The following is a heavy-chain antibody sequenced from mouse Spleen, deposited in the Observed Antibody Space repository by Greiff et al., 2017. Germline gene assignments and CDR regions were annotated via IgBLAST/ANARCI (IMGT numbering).Heavy chain of an antibody. V-gene: IGHV1-74*01. D-gene: IGHD2-4*01. CDR2: IHPSDSDT. CDR3: ARYDYERYFDV. CDR1: GYTFTSYW. J-gene: IGHJ1*01. Sequence: VQLQQPGAELVKPGASVKVSCKASGYTFTSYWMHWVKQRPGQGLEWIGRIHPSDSDTNYNQKFKGKATLTVDKSSSTAYMQLSSLTSEDSAVYYCARYDYERYFDVWGAGTTVTVSS.